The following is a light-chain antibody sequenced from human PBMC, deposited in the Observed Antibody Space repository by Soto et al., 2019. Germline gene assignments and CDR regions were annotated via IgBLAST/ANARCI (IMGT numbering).Light chain of an antibody. CDR1: QDIRGA. V-gene: IGKV1-13*02. J-gene: IGKJ5*01. CDR3: QQYYIYPIT. Sequence: AIQVTQSPSSLSASVGDRVTITCRASQDIRGALAWYQQKPGKAPKLLIYDASTVPSGIPSRFSGRGSGTEFTLTITSLQPEDFATYYCQQYYIYPITFGQGTRLDI. CDR2: DAS.